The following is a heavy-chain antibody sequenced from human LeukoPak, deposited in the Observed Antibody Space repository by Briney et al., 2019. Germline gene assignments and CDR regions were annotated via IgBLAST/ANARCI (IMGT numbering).Heavy chain of an antibody. J-gene: IGHJ3*02. CDR1: GYTLTGYD. V-gene: IGHV1-2*02. D-gene: IGHD3-10*01. CDR2: INPNSGGT. CDR3: ARDLSILLWFGEPNDAFDI. Sequence: DSVKVSCKASGYTLTGYDMHWVRQAPGQGLEWMGWINPNSGGTNNAQKFQGRVTMTRDTSISTAYMELSRLRSDDTAVYYCARDLSILLWFGEPNDAFDIWGQGTMVTVSS.